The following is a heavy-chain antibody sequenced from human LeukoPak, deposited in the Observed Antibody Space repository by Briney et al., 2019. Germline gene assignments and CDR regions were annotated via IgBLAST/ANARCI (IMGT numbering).Heavy chain of an antibody. CDR2: NSSSSSYI. J-gene: IGHJ4*02. CDR1: GFTFSSYS. Sequence: GGSLRLSCAASGFTFSSYSMNWVRQAPGKGLEWVSSNSSSSSYIYYADSVKGRFTISRDNAKNSLYLQMNSLRAEDTAVYYCARDRVWFGELFDYWGQGTLVTVSS. D-gene: IGHD3-10*01. CDR3: ARDRVWFGELFDY. V-gene: IGHV3-21*01.